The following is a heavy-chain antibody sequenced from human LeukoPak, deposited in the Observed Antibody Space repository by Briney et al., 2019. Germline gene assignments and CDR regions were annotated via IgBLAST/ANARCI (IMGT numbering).Heavy chain of an antibody. CDR1: GGTFSSYA. V-gene: IGHV1-69*06. D-gene: IGHD4-17*01. CDR3: ATAMTTVTTFDY. CDR2: IIPIFGTA. Sequence: ASVKVACKASGGTFSSYAISWVRQAPGQGLEWMGGIIPIFGTANYAQKFQGRVTMTEDTSTDTAYMELSSLRSEDTAVYYCATAMTTVTTFDYWGQGTLVTVSS. J-gene: IGHJ4*02.